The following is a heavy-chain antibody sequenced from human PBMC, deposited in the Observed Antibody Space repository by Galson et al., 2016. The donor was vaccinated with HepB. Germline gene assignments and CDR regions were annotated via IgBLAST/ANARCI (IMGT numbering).Heavy chain of an antibody. CDR1: GFIFSSYE. CDR2: ISSGGDSI. V-gene: IGHV3-48*03. D-gene: IGHD5-12*01. Sequence: SLRLSCAASGFIFSSYEMNWVRQAPGKGLEWVSYISSGGDSIYYADSVKGRFTISRDNAKNSLYLQMNSLRVEDPAVYYCAILSVDVVLVMNGVDVWGQGTTVTVSS. CDR3: AILSVDVVLVMNGVDV. J-gene: IGHJ6*02.